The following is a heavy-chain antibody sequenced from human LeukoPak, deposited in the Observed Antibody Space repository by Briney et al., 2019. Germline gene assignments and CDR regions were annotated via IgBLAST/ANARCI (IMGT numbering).Heavy chain of an antibody. V-gene: IGHV3-23*01. CDR3: TPDPLDS. Sequence: GGSLRLSCAASGFIFSSYTMSWVRQAPGKGLEWVSAIICSGANTYYADSVRGRFTISRDNSKNTLYLQMNSLRAEDTAVYYCTPDPLDSWGQGTLVTVSS. CDR2: IICSGANT. CDR1: GFIFSSYT. J-gene: IGHJ4*02. D-gene: IGHD2-15*01.